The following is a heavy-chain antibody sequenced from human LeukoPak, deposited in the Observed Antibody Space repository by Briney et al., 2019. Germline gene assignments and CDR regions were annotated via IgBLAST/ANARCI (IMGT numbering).Heavy chain of an antibody. Sequence: SETLSLICTVSGGSINNHYWTWIRQPPGKGLEWIGYIYYSGDTNYSLSLTSRVTISLDTSKNQFSLKLSSMTAADTAVYYCARETGAVTVPWGQGTLVTVSS. CDR2: IYYSGDT. J-gene: IGHJ5*02. CDR3: ARETGAVTVP. D-gene: IGHD4-17*01. CDR1: GGSINNHY. V-gene: IGHV4-59*11.